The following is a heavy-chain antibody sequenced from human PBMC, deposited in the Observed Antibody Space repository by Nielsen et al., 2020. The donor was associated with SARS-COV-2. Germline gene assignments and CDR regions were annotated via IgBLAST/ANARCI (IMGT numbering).Heavy chain of an antibody. Sequence: SETLSLTCTVSGGSISSSSYYWGWIRQPPGKGLEWIGSIYYSGSTYYNPSLKSRVTISVDTSKNQFSLKLSSVTAADTAVYYCARDSSTSLPFDYWGQGTLVTVSS. CDR3: ARDSSTSLPFDY. J-gene: IGHJ4*02. D-gene: IGHD2-2*01. V-gene: IGHV4-39*02. CDR2: IYYSGST. CDR1: GGSISSSSYY.